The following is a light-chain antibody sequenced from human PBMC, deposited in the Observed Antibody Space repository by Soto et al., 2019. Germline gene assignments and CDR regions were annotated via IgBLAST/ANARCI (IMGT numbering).Light chain of an antibody. CDR1: TGHSSYI. J-gene: IGLJ2*01. CDR3: ETWDINTHVV. CDR2: LEGSGSF. Sequence: QLVLTQSSSASASLGSSVKLTCTLSTGHSSYIIAWHQQQPGKAPRYLMNLEGSGSFNKGSGVPDRFSGSSSGADRYLTIFNLQFEDEADYYCETWDINTHVVFGGGTKLTVL. V-gene: IGLV4-60*02.